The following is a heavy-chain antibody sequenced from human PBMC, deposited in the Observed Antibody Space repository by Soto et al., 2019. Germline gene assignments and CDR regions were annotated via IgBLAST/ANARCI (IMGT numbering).Heavy chain of an antibody. J-gene: IGHJ3*02. CDR2: FDPEDGET. Sequence: GASVKVSCKVSGYTLTELSIHWVRQAPGKGLEWMGGFDPEDGETIYAQKFQGRVTMTEDTSTDTAYMELSSLRSEDTAVYYCATVYVPMGGYYYGSSGHHDAFDIWGQGTMVTVSS. V-gene: IGHV1-24*01. D-gene: IGHD3-22*01. CDR3: ATVYVPMGGYYYGSSGHHDAFDI. CDR1: GYTLTELS.